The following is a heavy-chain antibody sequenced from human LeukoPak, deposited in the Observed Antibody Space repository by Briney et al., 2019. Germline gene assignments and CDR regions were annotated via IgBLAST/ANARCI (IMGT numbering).Heavy chain of an antibody. V-gene: IGHV4-39*01. CDR3: ARHSPPLCVGGYCYSIGFDS. Sequence: TSETLSLTCTVSGGSISTTSYYWGWIRQPPGQGLEWIGTIYYSGSAFYTPSLEIPVTISVDTSKNQFSLKLSSVTAADTAVYYCARHSPPLCVGGYCYSIGFDSWGQGALVTVSS. J-gene: IGHJ4*02. CDR2: IYYSGSA. D-gene: IGHD2-21*02. CDR1: GGSISTTSYY.